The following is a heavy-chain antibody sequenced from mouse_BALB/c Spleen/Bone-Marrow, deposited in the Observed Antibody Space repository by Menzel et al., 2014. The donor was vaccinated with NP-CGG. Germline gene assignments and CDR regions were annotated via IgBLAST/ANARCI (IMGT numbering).Heavy chain of an antibody. V-gene: IGHV5-2*01. J-gene: IGHJ1*01. D-gene: IGHD2-1*01. CDR3: ARSSTMYWYFDV. Sequence: EVKLVESGGGLVQPGASLKLSCESNEYEFPSHDMSWVRKTPEKRLELVAAINSDGGSTYYPDTMERRFIISRDNTKKTLYLQMSSLRSEDTAVYYCARSSTMYWYFDVWGAGTTVTVSS. CDR2: INSDGGST. CDR1: EYEFPSHD.